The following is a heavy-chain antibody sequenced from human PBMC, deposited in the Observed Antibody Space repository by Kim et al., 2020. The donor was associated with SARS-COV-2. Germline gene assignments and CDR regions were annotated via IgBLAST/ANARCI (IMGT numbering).Heavy chain of an antibody. CDR3: ARDLGQQLILDDY. Sequence: YGQKFQGRVTRTRDTSTSTVYMGLSSLRSEDTAVYYCARDLGQQLILDDYWGQGTLVTVSS. J-gene: IGHJ4*02. D-gene: IGHD6-6*01. V-gene: IGHV1-46*01.